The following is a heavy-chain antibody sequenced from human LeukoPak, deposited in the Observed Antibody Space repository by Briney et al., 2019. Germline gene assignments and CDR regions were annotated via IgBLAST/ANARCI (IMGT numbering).Heavy chain of an antibody. CDR3: ARQVGARPYFDY. D-gene: IGHD1-26*01. V-gene: IGHV3-43*02. J-gene: IGHJ4*02. Sequence: PGGSLRLSCAASGFTFDDYAMHWVRQAPGKGLEGVSLISGDGGSTYYADSVKGRFTISRDNSKNSLYLQMNSLRTEDTALYYCARQVGARPYFDYWGQGTLVTVSS. CDR2: ISGDGGST. CDR1: GFTFDDYA.